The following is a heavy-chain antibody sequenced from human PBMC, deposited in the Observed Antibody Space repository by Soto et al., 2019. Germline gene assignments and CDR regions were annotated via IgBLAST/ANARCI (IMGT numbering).Heavy chain of an antibody. D-gene: IGHD2-8*02. CDR3: TGEVASGY. V-gene: IGHV3-30*03. Sequence: QVQLVESGGGVVQPGRSLRLYCAVSGFTVSTYGMHWVRQAPGKGLEWGAVISRDGGTKYYADSVKGRFTISRDNSRNTLFLEMNSLRGDDMAVYYCTGEVASGYWGQGTLVTVSS. J-gene: IGHJ4*02. CDR2: ISRDGGTK. CDR1: GFTVSTYG.